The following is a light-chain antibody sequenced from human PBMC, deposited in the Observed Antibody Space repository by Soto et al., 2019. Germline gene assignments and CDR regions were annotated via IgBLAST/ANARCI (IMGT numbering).Light chain of an antibody. CDR1: QGISSY. V-gene: IGKV1-8*01. CDR2: AAS. Sequence: AIRMTQSPSSLSASTGDRVTITCRASQGISSYLAWYQQKPGKAPKLLIYAASTLQSGVPSRFSGSGSGTDFTLTISCLQSEDFATYYCHRYYSYPPTFGGGTKVDIK. CDR3: HRYYSYPPT. J-gene: IGKJ4*01.